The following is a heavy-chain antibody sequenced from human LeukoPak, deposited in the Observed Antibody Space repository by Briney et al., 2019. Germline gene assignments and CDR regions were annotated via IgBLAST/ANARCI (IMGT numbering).Heavy chain of an antibody. CDR2: ISSSGRTV. V-gene: IGHV3-11*01. CDR3: ATASSGWFLTS. CDR1: GIAFSDYY. J-gene: IGHJ5*02. Sequence: GGSLRLSCAASGIAFSDYYMSWIRQAPGKGLEWISYISSSGRTVYYADSVKGRFTISRDNAKNSLYPQMNSLRAEDTAVYYCATASSGWFLTSWGQGTLVTVSS. D-gene: IGHD6-19*01.